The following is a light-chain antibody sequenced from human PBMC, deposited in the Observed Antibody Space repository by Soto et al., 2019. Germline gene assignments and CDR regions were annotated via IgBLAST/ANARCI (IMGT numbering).Light chain of an antibody. J-gene: IGLJ2*01. CDR2: EVN. Sequence: QSALTQPASVSGSPGQSITISCTGSSSDIGAYNYVSWYQHHPGKAPKLMISEVNNRPSGVSNRFSGSKSGNTASLTISGLQAEDEADYYCTSFTSSRTLVFGGGTKLTVL. CDR1: SSDIGAYNY. CDR3: TSFTSSRTLV. V-gene: IGLV2-14*01.